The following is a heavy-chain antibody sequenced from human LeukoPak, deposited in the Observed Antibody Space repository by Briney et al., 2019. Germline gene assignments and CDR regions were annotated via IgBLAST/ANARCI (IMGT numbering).Heavy chain of an antibody. D-gene: IGHD2-2*02. CDR3: ATSTYCSSTSCYKYYYYMDV. CDR1: GYSFTSYW. Sequence: GESLKISCKGSGYSFTSYWIGWVRQMPGKGLEWMGIIYPGDSDTRYSPSFQGQVTISADKSISTAYLQWSSLKASDTAMYYCATSTYCSSTSCYKYYYYMDVWGKGNTVSVSS. CDR2: IYPGDSDT. V-gene: IGHV5-51*01. J-gene: IGHJ6*03.